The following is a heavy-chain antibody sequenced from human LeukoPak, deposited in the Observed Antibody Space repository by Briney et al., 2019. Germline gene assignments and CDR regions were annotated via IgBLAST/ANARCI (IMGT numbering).Heavy chain of an antibody. CDR2: IYYSGST. Sequence: PSETLSLTCAVYGGSFSGYYWSWIRQPPGKGLEWIGYIYYSGSTNYNPSLKSRVTISVDTSKNQFSLKLSSVTAADTAVYYCARGSGYSSSRSYWYFDLWGRGTLVTVSS. J-gene: IGHJ2*01. D-gene: IGHD6-13*01. V-gene: IGHV4-59*01. CDR3: ARGSGYSSSRSYWYFDL. CDR1: GGSFSGYY.